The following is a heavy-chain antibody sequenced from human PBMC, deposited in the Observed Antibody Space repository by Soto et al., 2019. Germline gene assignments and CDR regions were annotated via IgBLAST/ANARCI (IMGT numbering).Heavy chain of an antibody. CDR2: INHSGST. CDR1: GRSFSGYY. Sequence: QVQLQQWGAGLLKPSETLSLTCAVYGRSFSGYYWSWIRQPPGKGLEWIGEINHSGSTNYNPSLKSRVTISVDTSKNQFSLKLSSVTAADTAVYYCARKAVAGTFWFDPWGQGTLVTVSS. D-gene: IGHD6-19*01. V-gene: IGHV4-34*01. CDR3: ARKAVAGTFWFDP. J-gene: IGHJ5*02.